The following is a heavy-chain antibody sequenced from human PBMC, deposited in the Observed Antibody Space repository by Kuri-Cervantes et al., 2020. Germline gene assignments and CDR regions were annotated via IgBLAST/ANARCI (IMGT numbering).Heavy chain of an antibody. CDR2: IYYSGNT. V-gene: IGHV4-61*01. CDR3: ARDETTVTTSNGYFDL. D-gene: IGHD4-17*01. CDR1: GGSVSSGSYY. J-gene: IGHJ2*01. Sequence: SETLSLTCTVSGGSVSSGSYYWSWIRQTPGKGLEWIGYIYYSGNTNYSPTLKSRVTISVDTSKNQFTLTLTYVATADTAMYYCARDETTVTTSNGYFDLWGRGTLVTVSS.